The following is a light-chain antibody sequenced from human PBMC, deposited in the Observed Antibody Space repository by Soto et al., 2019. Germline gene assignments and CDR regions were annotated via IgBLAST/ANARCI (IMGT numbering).Light chain of an antibody. CDR2: VNNDGSH. J-gene: IGLJ7*01. Sequence: QLVLTQSPSASASLGASVKLTCTLSSGHSTYTIAWHQQQPEKGPRYLMKVNNDGSHTKGDGIPDRFSGSSSGADRYLIISSLQSEDEADYYCQTWGTGIVFGGDTQLTVL. V-gene: IGLV4-69*01. CDR3: QTWGTGIV. CDR1: SGHSTYT.